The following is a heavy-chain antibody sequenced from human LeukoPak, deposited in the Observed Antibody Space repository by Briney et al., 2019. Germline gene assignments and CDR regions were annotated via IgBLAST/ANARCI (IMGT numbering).Heavy chain of an antibody. CDR3: ARVMAGDDHDNDY. D-gene: IGHD3-22*01. CDR1: GVTFSSYS. J-gene: IGHJ4*02. CDR2: ISSSSSYI. V-gene: IGHV3-21*01. Sequence: PGGSLRLSCAASGVTFSSYSMNWVRQAPGKGLEWVSSISSSSSYIYYADSVKGRFTISRDNAKNSQYLQMNSLRAEDTAVYYCARVMAGDDHDNDYWGQGTLVTVSS.